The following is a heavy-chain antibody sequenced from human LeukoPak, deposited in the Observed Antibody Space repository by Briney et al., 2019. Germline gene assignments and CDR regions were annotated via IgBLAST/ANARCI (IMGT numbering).Heavy chain of an antibody. J-gene: IGHJ4*02. CDR2: MYYSGST. V-gene: IGHV4-34*01. D-gene: IGHD5-12*01. CDR3: ARVSGYDWESFYDY. CDR1: GGSFSGYY. Sequence: SETLSLTCAVYGGSFSGYYWSWIRQPPGKGLEWIGSMYYSGSTYYNPSLKSRVTISVDTSKNQFSLKLSSVTAADTAVYYCARVSGYDWESFYDYWGQGTLVTVSS.